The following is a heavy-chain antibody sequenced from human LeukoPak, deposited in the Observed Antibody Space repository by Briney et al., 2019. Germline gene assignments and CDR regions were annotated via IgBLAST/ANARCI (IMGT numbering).Heavy chain of an antibody. J-gene: IGHJ4*02. Sequence: GGSLRLSCAASGFTLSSYAMSWVRQAPGKGLEWVSAISGSGGSTYYADSVKGRFTISRDNSKNTLYLQMNSLRAEDTAVYYCAKSGYSSSWHFDYWGQGTLVTVSS. CDR2: ISGSGGST. CDR1: GFTLSSYA. V-gene: IGHV3-23*01. CDR3: AKSGYSSSWHFDY. D-gene: IGHD6-13*01.